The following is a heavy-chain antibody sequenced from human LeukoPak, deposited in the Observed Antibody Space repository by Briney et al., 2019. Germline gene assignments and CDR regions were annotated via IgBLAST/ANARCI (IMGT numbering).Heavy chain of an antibody. CDR1: GLTFSSYR. Sequence: GGPVTLSCGASGLTFSSYRMQCVRHARENVLVCVSRANTDGSSTTYADSVKGRFTISRDNAKNTLYLQMNSLRAEDTAVYYCARDLRGIVVVTAIDYWGQGTLVTVSS. CDR3: ARDLRGIVVVTAIDY. V-gene: IGHV3-74*01. D-gene: IGHD2-21*02. CDR2: ANTDGSST. J-gene: IGHJ4*02.